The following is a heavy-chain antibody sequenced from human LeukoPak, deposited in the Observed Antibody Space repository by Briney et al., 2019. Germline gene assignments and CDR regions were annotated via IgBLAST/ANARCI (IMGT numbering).Heavy chain of an antibody. CDR2: IYHSGST. Sequence: PSETLSLTCTVSGYPISSGYYWGWIRQPPGKGLEWIGSIYHSGSTYYNPSLKSRVTISVDTSKNQFSLKLSSLTAADTAVYYCARVRLEYGFDYWGQGTLVTVSS. D-gene: IGHD1-1*01. CDR3: ARVRLEYGFDY. J-gene: IGHJ4*02. V-gene: IGHV4-38-2*02. CDR1: GYPISSGYY.